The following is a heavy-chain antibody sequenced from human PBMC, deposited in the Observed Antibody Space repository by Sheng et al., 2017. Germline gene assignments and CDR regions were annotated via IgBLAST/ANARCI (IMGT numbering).Heavy chain of an antibody. CDR3: ARGDYDILTGYYNVLGDY. CDR1: GGSISSSSYY. J-gene: IGHJ4*02. Sequence: QLQLQESGPGLVKPSETLSLTCTVSGGSISSSSYYWGWIRQPPGKGLEWIGSIYYSGSTYYNPSLKSRVTISVDTYKNQFSLKLSSVTAADTAVYYCARGDYDILTGYYNVLGDYWGQGTLVTVSS. D-gene: IGHD3-9*01. V-gene: IGHV4-39*07. CDR2: IYYSGST.